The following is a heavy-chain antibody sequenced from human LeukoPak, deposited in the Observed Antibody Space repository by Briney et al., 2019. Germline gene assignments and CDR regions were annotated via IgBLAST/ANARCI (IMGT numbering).Heavy chain of an antibody. J-gene: IGHJ4*02. V-gene: IGHV3-33*01. CDR2: IWYDGSNK. D-gene: IGHD6-19*01. Sequence: GGSLRLSCAASGFTFSSYGMHWVRQAPGKGLEWVAVIWYDGSNKYYADSVKGRFTISRDNSKNTLYLQMNSLRAEDTAVYYRARDGHSSGWYYFDYWGQGTLVTVSS. CDR3: ARDGHSSGWYYFDY. CDR1: GFTFSSYG.